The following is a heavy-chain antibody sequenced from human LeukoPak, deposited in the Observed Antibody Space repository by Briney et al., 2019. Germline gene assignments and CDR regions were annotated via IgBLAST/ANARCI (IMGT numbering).Heavy chain of an antibody. CDR2: IYHSGST. CDR1: GGSISSGGYS. Sequence: SQTLSLTCAVSGGSISSGGYSWSWIRQPPGKGLEWIGYIYHSGSTYYNPSLKSRVTISVDTSKNQFSLKLSSVTAADTAVYYCARASRATIFGVAYKYYYYYYMDVWGKGTTVTVSS. D-gene: IGHD3-3*01. V-gene: IGHV4-30-2*01. J-gene: IGHJ6*03. CDR3: ARASRATIFGVAYKYYYYYYMDV.